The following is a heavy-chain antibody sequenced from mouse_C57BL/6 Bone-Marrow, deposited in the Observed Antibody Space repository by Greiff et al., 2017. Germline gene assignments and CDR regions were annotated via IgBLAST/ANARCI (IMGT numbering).Heavy chain of an antibody. CDR1: GFTFSDYG. CDR2: ISSGSSTI. CDR3: ARGGLDWERRGFED. V-gene: IGHV5-17*01. Sequence: DVMLVESGGGLVKPGGSLKLSCAASGFTFSDYGMHWVRQAPEKGLEWVAYISSGSSTIYYTDTVKGRFTISRDNAKNTLFLQMTSLRSEDTAMYYCARGGLDWERRGFEDWGQGTTLTVSS. D-gene: IGHD4-1*01. J-gene: IGHJ2*01.